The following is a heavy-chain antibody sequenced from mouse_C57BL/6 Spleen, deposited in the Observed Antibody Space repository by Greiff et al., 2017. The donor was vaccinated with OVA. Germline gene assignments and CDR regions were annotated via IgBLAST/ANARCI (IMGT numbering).Heavy chain of an antibody. D-gene: IGHD2-5*01. J-gene: IGHJ4*01. V-gene: IGHV1-69*01. CDR3: ARGYYSNYSYAMDD. Sequence: QVQLQQPGAELVMPGASVKLSCKASGYTFTSYWMHWVKQRPGQGLEWIGEIDPSDSYTNYNQKFKGKATLTVDKSSSTAYMQLSSLTSEDSAVYYCARGYYSNYSYAMDDWGQGTSVTVAS. CDR2: IDPSDSYT. CDR1: GYTFTSYW.